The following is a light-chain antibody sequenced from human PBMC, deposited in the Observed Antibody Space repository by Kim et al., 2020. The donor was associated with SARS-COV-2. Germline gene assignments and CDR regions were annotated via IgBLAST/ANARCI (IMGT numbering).Light chain of an antibody. CDR2: RAS. CDR3: QQFNMWPLT. Sequence: LLTQSPATLSVSPGERATLSCRASQSISNNLAWYQQKPGQSPRLLIYRASNRATDIPARFSGSGSGTEFTLTISSLQSEDFAVYYCQQFNMWPLTFGGGTKVDIK. V-gene: IGKV3-15*01. J-gene: IGKJ4*01. CDR1: QSISNN.